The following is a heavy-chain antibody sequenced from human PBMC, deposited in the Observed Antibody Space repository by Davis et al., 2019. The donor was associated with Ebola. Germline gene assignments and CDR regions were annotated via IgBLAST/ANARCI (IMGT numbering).Heavy chain of an antibody. Sequence: ASVKVSCKASGYTFSTYYVHWIRQAPGQGLEWMGILNPSGGGTSYAQQFQGRLAMTRDTSTSTLYMELRTLRSDDTAVYYCAREAGGNEMDWGQGTLVTVSS. CDR2: LNPSGGGT. CDR3: AREAGGNEMD. CDR1: GYTFSTYY. D-gene: IGHD1-1*01. J-gene: IGHJ4*02. V-gene: IGHV1-46*01.